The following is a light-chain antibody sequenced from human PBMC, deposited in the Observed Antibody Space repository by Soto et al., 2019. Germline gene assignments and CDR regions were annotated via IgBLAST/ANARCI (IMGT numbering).Light chain of an antibody. V-gene: IGKV3-20*01. CDR3: QYYGSSPRVT. CDR2: GAS. CDR1: QSVSGTY. J-gene: IGKJ4*01. Sequence: EIVLTPSPGTLSLSPGERATLSCRASQSVSGTYLTWYQQKPGQAPRRLIYGASIRATGIPDRFSGSGSGTDFPLTISRLEPEDLAMDYCQYYGSSPRVTFGGGTKVEIK.